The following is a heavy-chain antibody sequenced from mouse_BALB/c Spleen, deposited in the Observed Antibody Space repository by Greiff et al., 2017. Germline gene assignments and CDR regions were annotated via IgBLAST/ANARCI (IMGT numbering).Heavy chain of an antibody. V-gene: IGHV14-4*02. CDR2: IDPENGDT. CDR3: NAILLGRDY. Sequence: VHVKQSGAELVRSGASVKLSCTASGFNIKDYYMHWVKQRPEQGLEWIGWIDPENGDTEYAPKFQGKATMTADTSSNTAYLQLSSLTSEDTAVYYCNAILLGRDYWGQGTTLTVSS. CDR1: GFNIKDYY. D-gene: IGHD1-1*01. J-gene: IGHJ2*01.